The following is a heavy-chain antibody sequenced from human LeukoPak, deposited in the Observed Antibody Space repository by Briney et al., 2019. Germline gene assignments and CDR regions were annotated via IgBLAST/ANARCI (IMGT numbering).Heavy chain of an antibody. J-gene: IGHJ5*02. CDR2: IFSGDNT. V-gene: IGHV3-66*02. CDR1: GFTVSSKY. D-gene: IGHD2-2*01. Sequence: PGGSLRLPCAASGFTVSSKYMSWVRQAPGKGLEWVSVIFSGDNTYYADSVKGRFTISRDNSKNTLYLQMNSLRAEDTAVYYCARDFGRGYCSSTSCYGWFDPWGQGTLVTVSS. CDR3: ARDFGRGYCSSTSCYGWFDP.